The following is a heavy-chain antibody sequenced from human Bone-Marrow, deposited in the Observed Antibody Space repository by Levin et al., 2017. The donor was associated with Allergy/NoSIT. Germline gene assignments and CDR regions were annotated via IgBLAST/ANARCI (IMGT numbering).Heavy chain of an antibody. CDR2: ITWYSSDT. J-gene: IGHJ4*02. Sequence: PGGSLRLSCSVSGFSFEDYNMHWLRQVPGKRLEWVSLITWYSSDTYYADSVKGRFTISRDNSKNSLYLQMNSLRTEDTALYYCARDGDTVMVTLYYFDYWGQGTQVTVSS. CDR3: ARDGDTVMVTLYYFDY. V-gene: IGHV3-43*01. D-gene: IGHD5-18*01. CDR1: GFSFEDYN.